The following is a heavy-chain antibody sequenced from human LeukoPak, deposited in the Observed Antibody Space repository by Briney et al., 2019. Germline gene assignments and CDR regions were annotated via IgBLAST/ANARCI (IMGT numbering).Heavy chain of an antibody. CDR2: IYYSGNT. J-gene: IGHJ4*02. V-gene: IGHV4-61*02. CDR1: GGSISSGSYY. D-gene: IGHD3-10*01. Sequence: PSQTLSLTCTVSGGSISSGSYYWSWIRQPAGKGLEWIGSIYYSGNTYYNPSLKSRVTISVDTSKNQFSLKLSSVTAADTAVYYCARDARFGESTVNDYWGQGTLVTVSS. CDR3: ARDARFGESTVNDY.